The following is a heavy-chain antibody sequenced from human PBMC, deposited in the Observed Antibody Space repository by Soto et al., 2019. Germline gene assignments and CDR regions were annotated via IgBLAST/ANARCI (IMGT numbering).Heavy chain of an antibody. CDR3: ARGNTFGRDFEY. J-gene: IGHJ4*02. CDR1: GYIFSNWY. Sequence: QVRLVQSGAEVKRPGASVKVSCQASGYIFSNWYLHWVRQAPGQGLEWMGWINPDSGDTNYAQNFQGRVTMTRDTSINTVYMELSRLTSDDAHIYYCARGNTFGRDFEYWGQGTPVTVSS. CDR2: INPDSGDT. D-gene: IGHD3-3*01. V-gene: IGHV1-2*02.